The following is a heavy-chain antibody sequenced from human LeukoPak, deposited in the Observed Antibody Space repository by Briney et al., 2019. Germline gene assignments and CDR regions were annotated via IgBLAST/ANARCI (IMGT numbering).Heavy chain of an antibody. D-gene: IGHD3-10*01. J-gene: IGHJ4*02. Sequence: RPGGSLRLSCAASGFTFSSYAMHWVRQAPGKGLEWVAVISYDGSNKYYADSVKGRFTISRDNSKNTLYLQMNSLRAEDTAVYYCARDLAIPPTRSWFQDYWGQGTLVTVSS. CDR1: GFTFSSYA. CDR2: ISYDGSNK. CDR3: ARDLAIPPTRSWFQDY. V-gene: IGHV3-30-3*01.